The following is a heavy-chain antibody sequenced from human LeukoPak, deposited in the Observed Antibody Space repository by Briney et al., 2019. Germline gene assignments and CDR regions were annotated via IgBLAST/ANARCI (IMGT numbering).Heavy chain of an antibody. D-gene: IGHD6-13*01. CDR1: GGSFSGYY. Sequence: SETLSLTCAVYGGSFSGYYWSWIRQPPGKGLEWIGEINHSGSTNYNPSLKSRVTISVDTSKNQFSLKLSSVTAADTAVYYCARLTFVVAAAGTSPSYFDYWGQGTLVTVSS. CDR2: INHSGST. J-gene: IGHJ4*02. V-gene: IGHV4-34*01. CDR3: ARLTFVVAAAGTSPSYFDY.